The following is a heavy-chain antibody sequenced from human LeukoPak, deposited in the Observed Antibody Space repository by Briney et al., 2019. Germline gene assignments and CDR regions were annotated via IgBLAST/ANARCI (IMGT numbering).Heavy chain of an antibody. Sequence: GGSLRLSCAASGFMFGDYWMSWVRQAPGKGLEWVAQMKEDGNEKYYVDSVKGRFTISRDNAKNSLYLQMSSLRAEDTAVYFCARGGVSRLEYWGQGTPVTVSS. CDR3: ARGGVSRLEY. J-gene: IGHJ4*02. D-gene: IGHD5-12*01. CDR1: GFMFGDYW. V-gene: IGHV3-7*01. CDR2: MKEDGNEK.